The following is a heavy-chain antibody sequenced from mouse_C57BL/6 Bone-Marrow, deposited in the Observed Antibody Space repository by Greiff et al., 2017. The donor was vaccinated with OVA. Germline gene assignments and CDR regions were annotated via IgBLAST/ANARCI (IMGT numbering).Heavy chain of an antibody. J-gene: IGHJ3*01. D-gene: IGHD2-4*01. V-gene: IGHV5-4*01. CDR1: GFTFSSYA. CDR2: ISDGGSYT. CDR3: ARDTRLRRDWFAY. Sequence: LMESGGGLVKPGGSLKLSCAASGFTFSSYAMSWVRQTPEKRLEWVATISDGGSYTYYPDNVKGRFTISRDNAKNNLYLQMSHLKSEDTAMYYCARDTRLRRDWFAYWGQGTLVTVSA.